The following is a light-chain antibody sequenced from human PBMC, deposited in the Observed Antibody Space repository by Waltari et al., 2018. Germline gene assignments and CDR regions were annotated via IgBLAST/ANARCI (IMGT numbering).Light chain of an antibody. V-gene: IGLV1-40*01. CDR2: GDT. CDR3: QSYDTNLRDWV. CDR1: SPNIGAGYD. J-gene: IGLJ3*02. Sequence: QSVLTQPPSVSGAPGQRVTISCIGYSPNIGAGYDVQWYQQLPGTAPNLLIYGDTSRPSVVPDRFSASKSGTSVSLAITGLQPEDEAHYCCQSYDTNLRDWVFGGGTKLTVL.